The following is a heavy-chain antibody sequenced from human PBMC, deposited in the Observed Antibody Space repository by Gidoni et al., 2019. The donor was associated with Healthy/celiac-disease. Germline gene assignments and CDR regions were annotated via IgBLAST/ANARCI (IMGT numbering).Heavy chain of an antibody. CDR3: TRVVTGIGDDAFDI. V-gene: IGHV3-73*02. J-gene: IGHJ3*02. Sequence: EVQLVESGGGLVQPGGSLKLSCAASGFTFSGSAMHWVRQASGQGLEWVGRIRSKANSYATAYAASVKGRFTISRDDSKNTAYLQMNSLKTEDTAVYYCTRVVTGIGDDAFDIWGQGTMVTVSS. CDR2: IRSKANSYAT. CDR1: GFTFSGSA. D-gene: IGHD2-21*02.